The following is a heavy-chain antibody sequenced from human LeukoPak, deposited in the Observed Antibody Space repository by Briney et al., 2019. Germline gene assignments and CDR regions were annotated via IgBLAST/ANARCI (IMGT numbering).Heavy chain of an antibody. CDR1: GYTFTGYY. CDR3: ARDGLVRGWYEAYSYYGMDV. V-gene: IGHV1-2*04. D-gene: IGHD6-19*01. Sequence: GASVKVSCKASGYTFTGYYMHWVRQAPGQGLEWMGRINPNSGGTNYAQKFQGWVTMTRDTSISTAYMELSRLRSDDTAVYYCARDGLVRGWYEAYSYYGMDVWGQGTTVTVSS. CDR2: INPNSGGT. J-gene: IGHJ6*02.